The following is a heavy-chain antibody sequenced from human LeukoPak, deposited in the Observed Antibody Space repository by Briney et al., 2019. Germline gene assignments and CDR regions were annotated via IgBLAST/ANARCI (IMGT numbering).Heavy chain of an antibody. D-gene: IGHD2-2*01. CDR2: IHPSGINT. CDR1: GFTFSSYA. V-gene: IGHV3-23*05. Sequence: GGSLRLSCAASGFTFSSYAMSWVRQAPGKGLEWVSTIHPSGINTHHADSVKGRFTISRDNSKNTLYLQMNSLRVEDTAIYYCARDPSTLLPTDDSWGQGTLVAVSS. J-gene: IGHJ4*02. CDR3: ARDPSTLLPTDDS.